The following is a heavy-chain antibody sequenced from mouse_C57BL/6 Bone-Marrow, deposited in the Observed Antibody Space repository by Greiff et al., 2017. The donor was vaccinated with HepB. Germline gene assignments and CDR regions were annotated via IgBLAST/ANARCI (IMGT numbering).Heavy chain of an antibody. J-gene: IGHJ2*01. CDR3: AREGLPYYFDY. D-gene: IGHD3-3*01. V-gene: IGHV1-50*01. Sequence: QVQLQQPGAELVKPRASVKLSCKASGYTFTSYWMQWVKQRPGQGLEWIGEIDPSDSYTNYNQKFKGKATLTVDTSSSTAYMQLSSLTSEDSAVYYCAREGLPYYFDYWGQGTTLTVSS. CDR1: GYTFTSYW. CDR2: IDPSDSYT.